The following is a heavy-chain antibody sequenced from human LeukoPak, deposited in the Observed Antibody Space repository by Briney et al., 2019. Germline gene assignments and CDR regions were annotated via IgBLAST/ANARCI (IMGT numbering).Heavy chain of an antibody. CDR1: GGSVSSGSYY. V-gene: IGHV4-61*01. CDR2: MYYSGST. D-gene: IGHD5-18*01. J-gene: IGHJ4*02. CDR3: ARVRYSYGYGVSGWYFDY. Sequence: PSETLSLTCTVSGGSVSSGSYYWSWIRQPPGKGLEWIGYMYYSGSTNYNPSLKSRVTISVDTSKNQFSLKLSSVTAADTAVYYCARVRYSYGYGVSGWYFDYWGQGTLVTVSS.